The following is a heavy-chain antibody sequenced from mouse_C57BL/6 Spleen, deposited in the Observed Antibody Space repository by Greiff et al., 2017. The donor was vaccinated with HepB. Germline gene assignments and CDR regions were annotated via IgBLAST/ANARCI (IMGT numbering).Heavy chain of an antibody. D-gene: IGHD1-1*01. CDR2: IYPGSGST. CDR3: AREDYYGSSAWFAY. CDR1: GYTFTSYW. V-gene: IGHV1-55*01. J-gene: IGHJ3*01. Sequence: QVQLQQPGAELVKPGASVKMSCKASGYTFTSYWITWVKQRPGQGLEGIGDIYPGSGSTNYNEKFKSKATLTVDTSASTAYMQLSSLTSEDSAVYYCAREDYYGSSAWFAYWGQGTLVTVSA.